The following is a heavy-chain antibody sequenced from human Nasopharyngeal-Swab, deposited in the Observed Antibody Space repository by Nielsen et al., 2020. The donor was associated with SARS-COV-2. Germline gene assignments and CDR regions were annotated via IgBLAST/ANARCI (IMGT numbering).Heavy chain of an antibody. V-gene: IGHV3-30*03. J-gene: IGHJ4*02. D-gene: IGHD2-2*01. CDR3: AIGGAYCSTTSCFAY. Sequence: GGSLRLSCAASGFTFSSFGMNWVRQAPGTGLEWVALISYDGGSTYYADSVKGRFTISRDYSKNTVYLQMNGLSVEDTAMYFCAIGGAYCSTTSCFAYWGQGTLVTVSS. CDR1: GFTFSSFG. CDR2: ISYDGGST.